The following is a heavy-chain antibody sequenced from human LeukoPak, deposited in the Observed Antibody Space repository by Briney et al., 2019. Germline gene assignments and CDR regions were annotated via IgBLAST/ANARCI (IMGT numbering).Heavy chain of an antibody. V-gene: IGHV4-59*01. J-gene: IGHJ3*02. D-gene: IGHD3-16*01. Sequence: SETLSLTCTVSGGSISSYYWSWIRQPPGKGLEWIGYIYYSGSTNYNPSLKSRVTISVDTSKNQFSLKLSSVTAADTAVYYCAREASTLWAFDIWGQGTMVTVSS. CDR3: AREASTLWAFDI. CDR1: GGSISSYY. CDR2: IYYSGST.